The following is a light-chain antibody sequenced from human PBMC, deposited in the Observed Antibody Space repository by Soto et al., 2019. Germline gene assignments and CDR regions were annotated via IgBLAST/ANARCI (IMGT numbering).Light chain of an antibody. CDR2: GAS. Sequence: EIVSTQSPGTLSLSPGERATLSCRASQSVSSSYLAWYQQKPGQAPRLLIYGASSRATGIPDRFSGSKSGTDFTLTISRLEPEDFAVYYCQQYDSSFTFGPGTKVDIQ. J-gene: IGKJ3*01. CDR1: QSVSSSY. CDR3: QQYDSSFT. V-gene: IGKV3-20*01.